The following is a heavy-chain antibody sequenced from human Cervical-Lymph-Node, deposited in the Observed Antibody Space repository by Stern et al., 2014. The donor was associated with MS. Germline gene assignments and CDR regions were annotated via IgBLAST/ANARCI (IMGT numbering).Heavy chain of an antibody. CDR3: ATDGSDSSSWPFDL. CDR1: GFTFTSSA. V-gene: IGHV1-58*01. Sequence: QLVQSGPEVKKPGTSVKVSCKASGFTFTSSAVQWVRQARGQRLEWIGWIVVGSGNTNYAQKFQERVTITRDMSTSTAYMELSSLRSEDTAVYYCATDGSDSSSWPFDLWGRGTLVTVSS. D-gene: IGHD6-13*01. CDR2: IVVGSGNT. J-gene: IGHJ2*01.